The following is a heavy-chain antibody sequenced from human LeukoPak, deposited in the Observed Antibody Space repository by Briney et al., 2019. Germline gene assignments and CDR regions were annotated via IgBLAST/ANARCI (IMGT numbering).Heavy chain of an antibody. V-gene: IGHV3-48*03. CDR3: ARSYYDILTGYEYYFDY. D-gene: IGHD3-9*01. CDR2: ISSSGSTI. Sequence: GGSLRLSCAASGFTFSSYEMTWVRQAPGKGLEWVSYISSSGSTIYYADSLKGRFTISRDNAKNSLYLQMNSLRAEDTAVYYCARSYYDILTGYEYYFDYWGQGTLVTASS. J-gene: IGHJ4*02. CDR1: GFTFSSYE.